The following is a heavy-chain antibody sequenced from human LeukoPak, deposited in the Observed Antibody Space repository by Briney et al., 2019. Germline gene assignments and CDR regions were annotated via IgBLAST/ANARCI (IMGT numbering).Heavy chain of an antibody. CDR3: ARTYYYDSSGYYSPNNWFDP. D-gene: IGHD3-22*01. CDR1: GGSFSGYY. Sequence: SETLSLTCAVYGGSFSGYYWSWIRQPPGKGLEWIGSIYYSGSTYYNPSLKSRVTISVDTSKNQFSLKLSSVTAADTAVYYCARTYYYDSSGYYSPNNWFDPWGQGTLVTVSS. J-gene: IGHJ5*02. CDR2: IYYSGST. V-gene: IGHV4-34*01.